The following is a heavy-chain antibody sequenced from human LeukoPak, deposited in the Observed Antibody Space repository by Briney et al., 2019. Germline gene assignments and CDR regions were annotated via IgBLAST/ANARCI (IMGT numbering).Heavy chain of an antibody. J-gene: IGHJ3*02. V-gene: IGHV4-59*01. D-gene: IGHD4-17*01. CDR1: GGSISSYY. CDR3: ARVRTTVTTPDAFDI. CDR2: IYYSGST. Sequence: PSETLSLTCTVSGGSISSYYWSWIRQPPGKGLEWIGYIYYSGSTNYNPSLKSRVTISVDTSKNQFSLKLSSVTAADTAVYYCARVRTTVTTPDAFDIWGQGTMVTVSS.